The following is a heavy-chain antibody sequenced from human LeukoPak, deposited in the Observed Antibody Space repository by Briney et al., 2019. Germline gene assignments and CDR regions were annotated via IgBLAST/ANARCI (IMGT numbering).Heavy chain of an antibody. V-gene: IGHV3-21*01. CDR3: ASGKAGPSGNDY. J-gene: IGHJ4*02. Sequence: PGGSLRLSCAASGFTFSSYAMHWVRQAPGKGLEWVSSISSSSSYIYYADSVKGRFTISRDNAKNSLYLQMNSLRAEDTAVYYCASGKAGPSGNDYWGQGTLVTVSS. CDR1: GFTFSSYA. D-gene: IGHD6-19*01. CDR2: ISSSSSYI.